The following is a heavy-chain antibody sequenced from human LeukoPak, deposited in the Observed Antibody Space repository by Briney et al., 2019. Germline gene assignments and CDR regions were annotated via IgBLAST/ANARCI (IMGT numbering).Heavy chain of an antibody. CDR1: GYTFTSYG. D-gene: IGHD3-16*02. J-gene: IGHJ4*02. V-gene: IGHV1-18*01. CDR3: ARQEEVWGSYRSDY. CDR2: ISAYNGNT. Sequence: ASVKVSCKASGYTFTSYGISWVRQAPGQGLEWMGWISAYNGNTNYAQKLQGRVTMTTDTSTSTAYMEPRSLRSDDTAVYYCARQEEVWGSYRSDYWGQGTLVTVSS.